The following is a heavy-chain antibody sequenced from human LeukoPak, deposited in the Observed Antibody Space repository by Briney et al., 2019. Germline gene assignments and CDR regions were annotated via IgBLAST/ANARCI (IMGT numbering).Heavy chain of an antibody. D-gene: IGHD6-13*01. CDR1: GFIFSSYS. CDR2: ISSRSSYI. V-gene: IGHV3-21*01. J-gene: IGHJ4*02. Sequence: SGGSLRLSCASSGFIFSSYSMNWVRQAPGKGLEWVSSISSRSSYIYYADSVKGRFTISRDNSKNTLYLQMGSLRAEDMAVYYCARAYSSSWYYFDYWGQGTLVTVSS. CDR3: ARAYSSSWYYFDY.